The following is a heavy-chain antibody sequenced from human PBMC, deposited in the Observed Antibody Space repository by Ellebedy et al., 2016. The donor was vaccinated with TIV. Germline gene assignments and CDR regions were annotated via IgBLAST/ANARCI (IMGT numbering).Heavy chain of an antibody. D-gene: IGHD3-22*01. J-gene: IGHJ3*02. CDR2: IFGSGST. CDR3: ARDTHYYDNSGDYDDVFDS. Sequence: MPSETLSLTCTVSGGSISRDSWSWIRQPPGNGLEWIGYIFGSGSTIYNPSLRNRVSISLDRSQKQVSLNLTSVTAADTAVYYCARDTHYYDNSGDYDDVFDSWGQGTMATVSS. CDR1: GGSISRDS. V-gene: IGHV4-59*01.